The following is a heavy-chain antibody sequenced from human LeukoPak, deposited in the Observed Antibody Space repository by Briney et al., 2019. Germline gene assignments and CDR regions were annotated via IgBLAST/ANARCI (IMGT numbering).Heavy chain of an antibody. D-gene: IGHD6-6*01. CDR1: GFTFSDYY. CDR2: ISSSGSTI. CDR3: ARGGIAARPDYFDY. V-gene: IGHV3-11*01. Sequence: AGGSLRLSCAASGFTFSDYYMSWIRQAPGKGLEWVSYISSSGSTIYYADSVKGRFTISRDNAKNSLYLQMNSLRAEDTPVYYCARGGIAARPDYFDYWGQGTLVTVSS. J-gene: IGHJ4*02.